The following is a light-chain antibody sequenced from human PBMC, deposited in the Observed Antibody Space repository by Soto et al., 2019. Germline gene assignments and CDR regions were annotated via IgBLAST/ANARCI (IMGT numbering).Light chain of an antibody. V-gene: IGLV2-14*01. Sequence: QSALTQPASVSGSPGQSITISCTGTRSDVGGYNFVSWFQQHPGKAPKLIIYEVTNRPSGISNRFSGSKSGNTASLTISGLQAEDEADYYCSSYVSSSTRVFGGGTKLTVL. CDR2: EVT. CDR1: RSDVGGYNF. CDR3: SSYVSSSTRV. J-gene: IGLJ2*01.